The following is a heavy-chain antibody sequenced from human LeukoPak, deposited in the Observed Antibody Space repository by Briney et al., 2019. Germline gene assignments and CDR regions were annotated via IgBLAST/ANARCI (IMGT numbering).Heavy chain of an antibody. J-gene: IGHJ4*02. CDR3: ARDREQLLTTIDY. Sequence: GGSLRLSCAASGFIFSSYRMYWVRQAPGKGLEWVSSITSSGSYVYYADSVKGRFIISRGNAKNSLYLQMNSLRVEDTAVYYCARDREQLLTTIDYWGQGTLVTVSS. V-gene: IGHV3-21*01. CDR1: GFIFSSYR. CDR2: ITSSGSYV. D-gene: IGHD2-15*01.